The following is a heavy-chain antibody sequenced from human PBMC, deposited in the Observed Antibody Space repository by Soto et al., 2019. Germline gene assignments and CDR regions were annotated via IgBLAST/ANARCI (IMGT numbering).Heavy chain of an antibody. V-gene: IGHV1-69*13. D-gene: IGHD5-18*01. Sequence: SVKVSCEASSGTFSSYAISWVRQAPAKGLEWMGGIIPIFGTANYAQKFQGRVTITADESTSTAYMELSSLRSEDTAVYYCAASGYSYGRYYYGMDVWGQGITVTVSS. J-gene: IGHJ6*02. CDR1: SGTFSSYA. CDR2: IIPIFGTA. CDR3: AASGYSYGRYYYGMDV.